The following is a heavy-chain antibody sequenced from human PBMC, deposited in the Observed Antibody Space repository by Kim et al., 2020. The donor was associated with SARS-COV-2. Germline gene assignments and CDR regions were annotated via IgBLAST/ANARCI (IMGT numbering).Heavy chain of an antibody. V-gene: IGHV4-39*01. D-gene: IGHD4-17*01. CDR1: GGSISSSSYY. CDR3: ARLPYDYGGNRLDY. J-gene: IGHJ4*02. CDR2: IYYSGST. Sequence: SETLSLTCTVSGGSISSSSYYWGWIRQPPGKGLEWIGSIYYSGSTYYNPSLKSRVTISVDTSKNQFSLKLSSVTAADTAVYYCARLPYDYGGNRLDYWGQGTLVTVSS.